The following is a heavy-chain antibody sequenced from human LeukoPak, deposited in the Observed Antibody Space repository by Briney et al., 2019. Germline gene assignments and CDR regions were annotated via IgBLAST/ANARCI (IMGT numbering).Heavy chain of an antibody. CDR1: GFTFSDYS. CDR3: ARLGDWFDP. J-gene: IGHJ5*02. Sequence: GGSLRLSCAASGFTFSDYSLSWVRQAPGKWLEWMGIIYPDDSDTRYSPSFQGQVTISADKSISTAYLQWSSLKASGTAMYYCARLGDWFDPWGQGTLVTVSS. V-gene: IGHV5-51*01. CDR2: IYPDDSDT.